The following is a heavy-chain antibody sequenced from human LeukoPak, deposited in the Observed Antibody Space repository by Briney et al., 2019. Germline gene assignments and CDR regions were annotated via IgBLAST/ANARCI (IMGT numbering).Heavy chain of an antibody. V-gene: IGHV3-7*03. Sequence: AGGSLRLSCAASGFTFSNYWMSWVRQAPGKGLEWVANMNRDGSEKNYVDSMKGRFTISRDNAKNSLYLQMNSLRVEDTAVYYCARVIIAVAGHCEEFDYWGQGTLVTVSS. CDR2: MNRDGSEK. CDR1: GFTFSNYW. D-gene: IGHD6-19*01. J-gene: IGHJ4*02. CDR3: ARVIIAVAGHCEEFDY.